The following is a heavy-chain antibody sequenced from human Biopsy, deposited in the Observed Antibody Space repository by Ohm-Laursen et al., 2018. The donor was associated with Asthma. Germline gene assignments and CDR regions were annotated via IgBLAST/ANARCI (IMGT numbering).Heavy chain of an antibody. CDR3: ARVDSSNWSHYYFDY. V-gene: IGHV3-53*01. Sequence: SLRLSCTASGFAVSSDYMFWVRQAPGKGLEWVSVIYSGGTSNTAYYVRGRFTITREYSKNTLYHQMHSLRAEDTAVYYCARVDSSNWSHYYFDYWGQGTLVTVSS. D-gene: IGHD3-22*01. CDR1: GFAVSSDY. J-gene: IGHJ4*02. CDR2: IYSGGTS.